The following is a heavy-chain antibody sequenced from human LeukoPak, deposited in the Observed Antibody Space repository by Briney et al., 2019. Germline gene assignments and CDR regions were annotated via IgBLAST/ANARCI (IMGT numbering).Heavy chain of an antibody. D-gene: IGHD3-16*02. CDR1: GGSISSSSYY. Sequence: PSETLSLTCAVSGGSISSSSYYWSWIRQPPGKGLEWIGSIYYSGSTYYNPSLKSRVTISVDTSKNQFSLKLSSVTAADTAVYYCARQVAGVIATWGQGTLVTVSS. CDR3: ARQVAGVIAT. V-gene: IGHV4-39*01. J-gene: IGHJ5*02. CDR2: IYYSGST.